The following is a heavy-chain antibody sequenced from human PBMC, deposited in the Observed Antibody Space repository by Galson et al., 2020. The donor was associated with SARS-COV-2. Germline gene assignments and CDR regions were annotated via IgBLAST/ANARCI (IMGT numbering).Heavy chain of an antibody. CDR1: GYTFTSYG. V-gene: IGHV1-18*04. D-gene: IGHD3-16*02. CDR2: ISAYNGNT. J-gene: IGHJ6*02. Sequence: ASVKVSCKASGYTFTSYGISWVRQAPGQGLEWMGWISAYNGNTNYAQKLQGRVTMTTDTSTSTAYMELRSLRSDDTAVYYCARVPVITFGGVIVLSDYYYYGMDVWGQGTTVTVSS. CDR3: ARVPVITFGGVIVLSDYYYYGMDV.